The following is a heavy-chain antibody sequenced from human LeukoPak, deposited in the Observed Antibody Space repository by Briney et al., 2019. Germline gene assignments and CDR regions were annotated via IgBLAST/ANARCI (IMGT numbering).Heavy chain of an antibody. Sequence: PGGSLRLACAAAGFIFSDYYMRWIRQAAGKWLEWLSFISSGGSTILYADSVEGRFSICRDNAQNSLYLQMNSLRAEDTAVYYCARVPAAILGPYDNSMDVWGKGTTVTISS. CDR2: ISSGGSTI. CDR3: ARVPAAILGPYDNSMDV. J-gene: IGHJ6*03. V-gene: IGHV3-11*04. CDR1: GFIFSDYY. D-gene: IGHD2-2*01.